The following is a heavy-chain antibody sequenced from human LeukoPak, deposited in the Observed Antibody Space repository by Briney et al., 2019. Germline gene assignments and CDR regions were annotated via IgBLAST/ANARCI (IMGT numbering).Heavy chain of an antibody. CDR3: ARRYDSSGYYRFDY. V-gene: IGHV4-39*01. CDR1: GGSISSSSYY. Sequence: SETLSLTCTVSGGSISSSSYYWGWIRQPPGKGLEWIGSIYYSGSTYYNPSLKSRVTISVDTSKNQFSLKLSSVTAADTAVYHCARRYDSSGYYRFDYWGQGTLVTVSS. D-gene: IGHD3-22*01. J-gene: IGHJ4*02. CDR2: IYYSGST.